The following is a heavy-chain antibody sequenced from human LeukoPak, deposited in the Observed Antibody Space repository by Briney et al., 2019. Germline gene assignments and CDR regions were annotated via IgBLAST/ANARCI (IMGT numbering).Heavy chain of an antibody. CDR1: GYTFTSDD. V-gene: IGHV1-8*03. CDR2: MNPNSGNI. J-gene: IGHJ4*02. D-gene: IGHD3-3*01. CDR3: ASEGGATYYDFWSGSY. Sequence: ASVTVSCKASGYTFTSDDINWVRQATGQGLEWMGWMNPNSGNIGYAQKFQGRVTITRNTSISTAYMELSRLRSDDTAVYYCASEGGATYYDFWSGSYWGQGTLVTVSS.